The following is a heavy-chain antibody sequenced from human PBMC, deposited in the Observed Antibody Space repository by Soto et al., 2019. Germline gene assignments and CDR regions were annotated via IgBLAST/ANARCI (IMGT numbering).Heavy chain of an antibody. Sequence: QVQLVESGGGVVQPGRSLRLSCAASGFTFSSYAMHWVRQAPGKGLEWVAVISYDGSNKYYADSVKGRFTISRDNSKNTLYLQMNSVRAEDTAVYYCASDIVVVVAAQYYFDYWGQGTLVTVSS. CDR2: ISYDGSNK. D-gene: IGHD2-15*01. V-gene: IGHV3-30-3*01. CDR3: ASDIVVVVAAQYYFDY. J-gene: IGHJ4*02. CDR1: GFTFSSYA.